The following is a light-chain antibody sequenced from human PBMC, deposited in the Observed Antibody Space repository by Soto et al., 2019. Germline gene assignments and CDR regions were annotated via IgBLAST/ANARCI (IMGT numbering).Light chain of an antibody. CDR2: NSD. CDR1: RSNIGSNF. J-gene: IGLJ2*01. CDR3: SAWDDDLSGRI. Sequence: QSVLTQPPSASGTPGQRVTISCSGSRSNIGSNFVNWYQQLPGTAPKLLIHNSDQRPSGVPDRLSGSKSDTSASLAISGLQSDDEADYYCSAWDDDLSGRIFGGGTKLTVL. V-gene: IGLV1-44*01.